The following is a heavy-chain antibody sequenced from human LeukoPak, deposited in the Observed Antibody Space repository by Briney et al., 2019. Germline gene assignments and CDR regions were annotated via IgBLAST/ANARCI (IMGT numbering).Heavy chain of an antibody. D-gene: IGHD5-12*01. J-gene: IGHJ4*02. V-gene: IGHV1-2*02. CDR3: ARDHLYSGYVGGDY. Sequence: ASVKVSCKASGYTFTGYYMHWVRQAPGQGLEWMGWINPNSGGTNYAQKFQGRVTMTRDTSISTAYMELSRLRSDDAAVYYCARDHLYSGYVGGDYWGQGTLVTVSS. CDR1: GYTFTGYY. CDR2: INPNSGGT.